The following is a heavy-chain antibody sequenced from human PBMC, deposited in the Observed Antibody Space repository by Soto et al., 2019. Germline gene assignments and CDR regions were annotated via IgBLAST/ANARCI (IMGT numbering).Heavy chain of an antibody. CDR1: GGTFSSYA. D-gene: IGHD4-17*01. Sequence: SVKVSCKASGGTFSSYAISWVRQAPGQGLEWMGGIIPIFGTANYAQKFQGRVTITADESTSTAYMELSSLRSEDTAVYYCARGTTWTFYRGYFDYWGQGTLVTVSS. CDR3: ARGTTWTFYRGYFDY. V-gene: IGHV1-69*13. J-gene: IGHJ4*02. CDR2: IIPIFGTA.